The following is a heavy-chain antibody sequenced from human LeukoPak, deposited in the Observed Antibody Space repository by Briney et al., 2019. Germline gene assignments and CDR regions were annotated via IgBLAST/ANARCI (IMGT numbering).Heavy chain of an antibody. D-gene: IGHD3-16*02. J-gene: IGHJ3*02. CDR3: ARGPSREDYVWGSYPLDAFDI. CDR2: ISAYNGNT. Sequence: ASAKVSCKASGYTFTSYGISWVRQAPGQGLEWMGWISAYNGNTNYAQKLQGRVTMTTDTSTSTAYMELRSLRSDDTAVYYCARGPSREDYVWGSYPLDAFDIWGQGTMVTVSS. CDR1: GYTFTSYG. V-gene: IGHV1-18*01.